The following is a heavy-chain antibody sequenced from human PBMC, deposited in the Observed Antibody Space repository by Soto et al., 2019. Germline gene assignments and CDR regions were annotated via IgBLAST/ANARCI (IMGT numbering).Heavy chain of an antibody. J-gene: IGHJ6*02. V-gene: IGHV4-59*01. CDR1: GGSISSYY. D-gene: IGHD6-19*01. CDR2: IYYSGST. Sequence: SETLSLTCTVSGGSISSYYWSWIRQPPGKGLEWIGYIYYSGSTNYNPSLKSRVTISVDTSKNQFSLKLSSVTAADTAVYYCARDSGVAVAVFNYGMDVWGQGTTVTVSS. CDR3: ARDSGVAVAVFNYGMDV.